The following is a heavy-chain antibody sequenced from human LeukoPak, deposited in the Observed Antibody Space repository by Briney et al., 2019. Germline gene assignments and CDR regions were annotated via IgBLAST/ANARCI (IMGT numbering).Heavy chain of an antibody. CDR2: INPNSGGT. CDR1: GLTFTGYY. D-gene: IGHD3-10*01. V-gene: IGHV1-2*02. Sequence: ASVKVSCKTSGLTFTGYYMHWVRQAPGQGLEWVGWINPNSGGTNYAQKFQGRVTMTRDTSISTAYMELSRLRSDDTAVYYCARDRGRVPKRGNWFDPWGQGTLVTVSS. J-gene: IGHJ5*02. CDR3: ARDRGRVPKRGNWFDP.